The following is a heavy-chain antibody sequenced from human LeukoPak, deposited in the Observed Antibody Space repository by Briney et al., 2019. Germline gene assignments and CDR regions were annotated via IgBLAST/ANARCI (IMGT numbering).Heavy chain of an antibody. CDR1: GCSVSSYY. V-gene: IGHV4-4*07. D-gene: IGHD6-13*01. CDR3: ARDTYKYSSSLGWFDP. CDR2: ISTSGST. J-gene: IGHJ5*02. Sequence: SETLSLTCTVSGCSVSSYYWSWIRQPAGKGLEWIGRISTSGSTNYNPSLKSRVTMSVDTSKNQFSLKLSSVTAADTAVYYCARDTYKYSSSLGWFDPWGQGTLVTVSS.